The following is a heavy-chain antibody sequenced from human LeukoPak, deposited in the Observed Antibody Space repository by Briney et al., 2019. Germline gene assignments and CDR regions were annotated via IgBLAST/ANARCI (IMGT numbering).Heavy chain of an antibody. CDR2: IYYSGST. J-gene: IGHJ6*03. Sequence: SETLSLTCTVSGGSISSYYWSWIRQPPGKGLEWIGYIYYSGSTNYNPSLKSRVTISVDKSKNQFSLKLSSVTAADTAVYYCARGFSNHHYYYYMDVWGKGTTVTVSS. CDR1: GGSISSYY. V-gene: IGHV4-59*12. D-gene: IGHD1-14*01. CDR3: ARGFSNHHYYYYMDV.